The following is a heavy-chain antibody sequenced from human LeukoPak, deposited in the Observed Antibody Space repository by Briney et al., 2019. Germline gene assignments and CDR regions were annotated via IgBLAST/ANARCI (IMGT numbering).Heavy chain of an antibody. CDR3: AKGSSGSYSLDAFDI. CDR1: GFTFSSYA. Sequence: GGSLRLSCAASGFTFSSYAMSWVRQAPGKGLEWVSAISGSGGSTYYADSVKGRFTISRDNAKNSLYLNMNSLRTEDTALYYCAKGSSGSYSLDAFDIWGQGTMVTVSS. J-gene: IGHJ3*02. CDR2: ISGSGGST. D-gene: IGHD1-26*01. V-gene: IGHV3-23*01.